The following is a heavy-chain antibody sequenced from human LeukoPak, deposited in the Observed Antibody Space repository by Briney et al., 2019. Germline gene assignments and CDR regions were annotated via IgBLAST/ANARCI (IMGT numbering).Heavy chain of an antibody. Sequence: GGSLRLSCAASGFTFSSYGMHWVRQAPGKGLEWVAVISYDGSNKYYADSVKGRFTISRDNAKNSLYLQMNSLRAEDTALYYCAKDNRYSSSWYENWGQGTLVTVSS. J-gene: IGHJ4*02. CDR2: ISYDGSNK. V-gene: IGHV3-30*18. D-gene: IGHD6-13*01. CDR1: GFTFSSYG. CDR3: AKDNRYSSSWYEN.